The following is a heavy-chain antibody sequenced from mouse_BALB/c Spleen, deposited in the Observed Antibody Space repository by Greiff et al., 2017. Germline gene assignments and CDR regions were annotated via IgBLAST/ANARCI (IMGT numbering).Heavy chain of an antibody. V-gene: IGHV2-9-2*01. J-gene: IGHJ3*01. Sequence: VKLQESGPGLVAPSQSLSITCTVSGFSLTSYDISWIRQPPGKGLEWLGVIWTGGGTNYNSAFMSRLSISKDNSKSQVFLKMNSLQTDDTAIYYCVRGNDYDSWFAYWGQGTLVTVSA. CDR1: GFSLTSYD. CDR3: VRGNDYDSWFAY. CDR2: IWTGGGT. D-gene: IGHD2-4*01.